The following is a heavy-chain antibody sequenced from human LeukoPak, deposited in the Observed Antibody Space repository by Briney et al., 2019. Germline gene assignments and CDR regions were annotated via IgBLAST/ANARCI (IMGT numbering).Heavy chain of an antibody. D-gene: IGHD1-26*01. Sequence: GASLRLSCAASAFTFSDYSMNWVRQAPGKGLEWVSYISGRSSTIYYADSVKGRFTISRDNAKNSMYLEMNSLRAEDTAVYYCARDRIKSGSYYFDYWGQGTLVTVSS. V-gene: IGHV3-48*01. CDR2: ISGRSSTI. CDR3: ARDRIKSGSYYFDY. CDR1: AFTFSDYS. J-gene: IGHJ4*02.